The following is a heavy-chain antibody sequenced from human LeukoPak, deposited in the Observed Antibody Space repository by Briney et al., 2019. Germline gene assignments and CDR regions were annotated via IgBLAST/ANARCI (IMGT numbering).Heavy chain of an antibody. V-gene: IGHV3-23*01. J-gene: IGHJ4*02. CDR2: ISGSGGST. Sequence: GGSLRLSCAASGFTFSSYAMSWVRQAPGKGLEWVSAISGSGGSTYYADSVKGRFTISRDNSKNTLYLQMNSLRAEDTAVYYCAKDQAEYYYDSSGRYYFDYWGQGTLVTVSS. CDR1: GFTFSSYA. CDR3: AKDQAEYYYDSSGRYYFDY. D-gene: IGHD3-22*01.